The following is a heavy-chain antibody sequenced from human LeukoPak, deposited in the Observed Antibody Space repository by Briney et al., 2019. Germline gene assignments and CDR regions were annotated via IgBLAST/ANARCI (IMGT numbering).Heavy chain of an antibody. V-gene: IGHV1-69*06. CDR1: GGTFSSYA. CDR2: IIPIFGTA. CDR3: ERDGSPKFDP. J-gene: IGHJ5*02. Sequence: SVKVSCKASGGTFSSYAISWVRQAPGQGLEWMGGIIPIFGTANYAQKFQGRATITADKSTSTAYMELSSLRSEDTAVYYCERDGSPKFDPWGQGTLVTVSS. D-gene: IGHD2-2*01.